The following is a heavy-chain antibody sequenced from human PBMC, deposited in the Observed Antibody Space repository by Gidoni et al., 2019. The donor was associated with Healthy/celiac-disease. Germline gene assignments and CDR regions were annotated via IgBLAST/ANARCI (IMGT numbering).Heavy chain of an antibody. D-gene: IGHD6-19*01. CDR3: ARETGGGIAVAGPSGEFDY. CDR1: GGSISSGGYY. V-gene: IGHV4-31*03. Sequence: QVQLQESGPGLVKPSQTLSLTCTVSGGSISSGGYYWSWIRQHPGKGLEWIGYIYYSVSTYYNPSLKSRVTISVDTSKNQFSLKLSSVTAADTAVYYCARETGGGIAVAGPSGEFDYWGQGTLVTVSS. CDR2: IYYSVST. J-gene: IGHJ4*02.